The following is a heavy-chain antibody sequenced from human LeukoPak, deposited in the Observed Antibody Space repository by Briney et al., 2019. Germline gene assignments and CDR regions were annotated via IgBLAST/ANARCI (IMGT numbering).Heavy chain of an antibody. Sequence: MSSETLSLTCAVYGGSFSGYYWSWIRQPPGKGLEWIGEINHSGSTNYNPSLKSRVTISVDTSKNQFSLKLSSVTAADTAVYYCARHLGYSYGLDYWGQGTLVTVSS. CDR3: ARHLGYSYGLDY. V-gene: IGHV4-34*01. D-gene: IGHD5-18*01. J-gene: IGHJ4*02. CDR2: INHSGST. CDR1: GGSFSGYY.